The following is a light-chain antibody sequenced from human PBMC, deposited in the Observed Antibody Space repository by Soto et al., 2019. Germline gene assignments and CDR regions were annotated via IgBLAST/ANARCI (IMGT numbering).Light chain of an antibody. V-gene: IGKV3-15*01. CDR3: QQYNNWPRT. Sequence: EIVMTQSPATLSVSPGQRATLSCRASQSVSSNFAWYQQKPGQAPRLLIYRASTRATAIPARFSGSGSGTEFTLTISSLQSEDFAVYYSQQYNNWPRTFGQGAKVDIK. CDR1: QSVSSN. J-gene: IGKJ1*01. CDR2: RAS.